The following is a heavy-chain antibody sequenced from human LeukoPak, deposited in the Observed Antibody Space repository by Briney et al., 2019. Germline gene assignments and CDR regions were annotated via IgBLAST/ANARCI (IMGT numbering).Heavy chain of an antibody. CDR2: ISSSGSTK. CDR3: AMKDYGGYAYYYYGLDV. Sequence: GGSLRLSCAASGFTFSSYEMNWVRQAPGKGLEWVSYISSSGSTKYYADSVKGRFTISRDNAKNSLYLQMNSLRAEDTAVYYCAMKDYGGYAYYYYGLDVWGKGTTVTVSS. V-gene: IGHV3-48*03. CDR1: GFTFSSYE. D-gene: IGHD5-12*01. J-gene: IGHJ6*04.